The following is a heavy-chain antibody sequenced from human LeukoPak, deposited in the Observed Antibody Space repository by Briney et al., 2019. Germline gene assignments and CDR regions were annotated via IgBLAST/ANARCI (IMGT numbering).Heavy chain of an antibody. Sequence: GGSLRLSCAASGFTFSDYYMSWIRQAPGKGLEWVSYISSSSSYTNYADSVKGRFTISRDNAKNSLYLQMNSLRAEDTAVYYCARVYGLGYSYGQGDYWGQGTLVTVSS. V-gene: IGHV3-11*06. D-gene: IGHD5-18*01. J-gene: IGHJ4*02. CDR1: GFTFSDYY. CDR3: ARVYGLGYSYGQGDY. CDR2: ISSSSSYT.